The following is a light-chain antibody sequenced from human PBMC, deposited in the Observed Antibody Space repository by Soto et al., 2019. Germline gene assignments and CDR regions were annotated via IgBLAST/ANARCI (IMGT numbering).Light chain of an antibody. CDR1: QSVTSN. V-gene: IGKV3-15*01. J-gene: IGKJ4*01. Sequence: EIVMTQSPATLSVSPGERVTFSCRASQSVTSNLAWYQHKPGQAPRLLIYGASTGATGIPARFSGSGSGTELTLTINSLQSEDFAIYYCQQYNNWPVTFGGGTKVDIK. CDR2: GAS. CDR3: QQYNNWPVT.